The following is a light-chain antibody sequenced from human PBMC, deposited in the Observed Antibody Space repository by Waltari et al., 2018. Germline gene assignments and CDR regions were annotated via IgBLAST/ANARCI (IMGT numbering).Light chain of an antibody. CDR1: SRDVGGFNY. J-gene: IGLJ2*01. Sequence: QSALTQPAPVSGPPGQSLTISCTGTSRDVGGFNYVSWYQQHPGEAPKLLLYDVTQRPSGVSNRFSGSKSANTASLTISGLQAGDEAHYYCSSYSSISTLVFGGGTKLTVL. CDR2: DVT. CDR3: SSYSSISTLV. V-gene: IGLV2-14*03.